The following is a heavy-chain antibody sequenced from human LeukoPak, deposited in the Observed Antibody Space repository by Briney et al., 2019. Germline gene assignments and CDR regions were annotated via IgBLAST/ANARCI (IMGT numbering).Heavy chain of an antibody. CDR1: GFTFSNYA. Sequence: GGSLRLSCAASGFTFSNYALHWVRQAPGKGLEGVAVISYDDTNKYYADSVKGRFTISRDNSKNTLYLQMNSLRAEDTAVYYCASGWLQFQFDYWGQGTLVTVSS. D-gene: IGHD5-24*01. J-gene: IGHJ4*02. CDR3: ASGWLQFQFDY. V-gene: IGHV3-30*14. CDR2: ISYDDTNK.